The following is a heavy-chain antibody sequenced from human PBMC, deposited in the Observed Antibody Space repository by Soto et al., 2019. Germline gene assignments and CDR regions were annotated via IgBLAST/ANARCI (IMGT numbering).Heavy chain of an antibody. CDR3: ARRPYSSSYHGMDV. CDR1: GGSISSYY. Sequence: PSETLSLTCTVSGGSISSYYWGWIRQPPGKGLEWIGSIYYSGSTYYNPSLKSRVTISVDTSKNQFSLKLSSVTAADTAVYYCARRPYSSSYHGMDVWGQGTTVTVSS. V-gene: IGHV4-39*01. J-gene: IGHJ6*02. D-gene: IGHD6-13*01. CDR2: IYYSGST.